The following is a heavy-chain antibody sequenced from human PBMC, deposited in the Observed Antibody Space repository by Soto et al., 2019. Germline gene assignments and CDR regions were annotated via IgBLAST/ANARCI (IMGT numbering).Heavy chain of an antibody. CDR2: LIPILGTT. D-gene: IGHD6-19*01. Sequence: SVKVSCKASGGTFSSDAASWVRQAPGQGLEWMGGLIPILGTTHYAQKFQGRVTITADESTNTAYMELSSLRSDDTAVYYCARASGYVSGWYHDYWGQGTRVTVSS. J-gene: IGHJ4*02. V-gene: IGHV1-69*13. CDR3: ARASGYVSGWYHDY. CDR1: GGTFSSDA.